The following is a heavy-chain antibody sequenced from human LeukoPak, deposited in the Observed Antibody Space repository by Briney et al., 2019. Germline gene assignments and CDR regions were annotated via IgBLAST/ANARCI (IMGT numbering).Heavy chain of an antibody. V-gene: IGHV3-7*01. CDR1: GFTFSTYW. J-gene: IGHJ6*03. Sequence: GGSLRLSCAASGFTFSTYWMSWVRQAPGKGLEWVANVNQGGTEKYYVDSVKGRFTISRDNAENSLYLQMNSLRAEDTAVYYCAREHYFYHMDGWGEGTTVTVSS. CDR3: AREHYFYHMDG. CDR2: VNQGGTEK.